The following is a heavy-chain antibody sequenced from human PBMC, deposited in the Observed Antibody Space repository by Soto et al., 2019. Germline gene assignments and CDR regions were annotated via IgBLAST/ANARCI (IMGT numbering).Heavy chain of an antibody. CDR1: GFTFSSYA. CDR2: ISSSSSHI. J-gene: IGHJ4*02. Sequence: EGSLRLSCTASGFTFSSYAMNWVRQAPGKGLEWVSSISSSSSHIYYVDSVKGRFTVSRDNAKNSVFLQMNSLRAEDTAVYYCTREITASDYWGQGNLVTVSS. CDR3: TREITASDY. V-gene: IGHV3-21*01.